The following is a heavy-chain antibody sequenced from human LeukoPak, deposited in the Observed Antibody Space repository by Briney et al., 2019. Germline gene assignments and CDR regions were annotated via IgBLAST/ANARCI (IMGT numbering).Heavy chain of an antibody. Sequence: GGSLRLSCAASGFTFSGYAMSWVRQAPGKGLEWVSGMNWNGGRIGYADSVKGRFTISRDNAKNFLHLQMNSLRVEDTAFYHCARGGVVTETVDYWGQGTLVTVSS. CDR1: GFTFSGYA. D-gene: IGHD2-21*02. CDR3: ARGGVVTETVDY. CDR2: MNWNGGRI. J-gene: IGHJ4*02. V-gene: IGHV3-20*01.